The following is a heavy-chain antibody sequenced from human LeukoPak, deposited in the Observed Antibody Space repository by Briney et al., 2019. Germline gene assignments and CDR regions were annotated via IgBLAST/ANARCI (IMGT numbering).Heavy chain of an antibody. J-gene: IGHJ6*03. CDR2: ISGSGGST. CDR3: ANYYDSSGYRLYYYYYMDV. V-gene: IGHV3-23*01. Sequence: GGSLRLSCAASGFTFSSYAMSWVRQAPGKGLEWVSAISGSGGSTYYADSVKGRFTISRDNSKNTLYLQMNSLRAEDTAVYYCANYYDSSGYRLYYYYYMDVWGKGTTVTVSS. CDR1: GFTFSSYA. D-gene: IGHD3-22*01.